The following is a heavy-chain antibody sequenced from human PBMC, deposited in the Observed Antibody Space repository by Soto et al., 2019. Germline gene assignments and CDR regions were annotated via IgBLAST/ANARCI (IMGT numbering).Heavy chain of an antibody. Sequence: PGGSLRLSCAASGFTFSSYGMHWVRQAPGKGLEWVAVIWYDGSNKYYADSVKGRFTISRDNSKNTLYLQMNSLRAEDTAVYYCAREYNWNAGGFDYWGQGTLVTVSS. D-gene: IGHD1-20*01. J-gene: IGHJ4*02. CDR2: IWYDGSNK. V-gene: IGHV3-33*01. CDR1: GFTFSSYG. CDR3: AREYNWNAGGFDY.